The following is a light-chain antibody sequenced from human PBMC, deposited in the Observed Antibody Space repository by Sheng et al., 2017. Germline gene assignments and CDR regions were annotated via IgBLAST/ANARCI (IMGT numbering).Light chain of an antibody. J-gene: IGKJ2*01. CDR3: QQYNNWPYT. Sequence: EIVVTQSPATLSVSPGERATLSCRASQSVYSKLAWYQQKPGQAPRLLIYAASTRATGIPARFSGSGSGTEFTLTISSLQSEDFAVYYCQQYNNWPYTFGQGTKLEIK. V-gene: IGKV3-15*01. CDR2: AAS. CDR1: QSVYSK.